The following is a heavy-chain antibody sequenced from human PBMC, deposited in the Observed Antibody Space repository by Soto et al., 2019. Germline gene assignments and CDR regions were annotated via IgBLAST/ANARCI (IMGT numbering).Heavy chain of an antibody. CDR1: GFTFSSYG. Sequence: QVQLVESGGGVVQPGRSLRLSCAASGFTFSSYGMHWVRQAPGKGLEWVAVIWYDGSNKYYADSVKGRFTISRDNSKNTLYLQMNSLRAEDTAVYYCARHQVGATTLFGYYYYGMDVWGQGTTVTVSS. J-gene: IGHJ6*02. CDR2: IWYDGSNK. V-gene: IGHV3-33*01. D-gene: IGHD1-26*01. CDR3: ARHQVGATTLFGYYYYGMDV.